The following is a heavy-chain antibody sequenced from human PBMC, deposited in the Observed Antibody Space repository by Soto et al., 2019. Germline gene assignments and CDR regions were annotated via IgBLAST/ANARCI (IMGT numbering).Heavy chain of an antibody. CDR3: SRAGILTTPYYFDY. J-gene: IGHJ4*01. CDR1: GFTFNTYW. Sequence: GGSLRLSCAASGFTFNTYWMSWVRQAPGKGLEWVGRIRNKANSYTTEYAASVKGRFTISRDDSKNSLFLQMNSLKTEDTAVYYCSRAGILTTPYYFDYWGQGTLVTVSS. CDR2: IRNKANSYTT. V-gene: IGHV3-72*01. D-gene: IGHD4-4*01.